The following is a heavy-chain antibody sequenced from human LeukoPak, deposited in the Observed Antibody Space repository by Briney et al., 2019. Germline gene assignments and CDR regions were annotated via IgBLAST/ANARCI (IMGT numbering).Heavy chain of an antibody. V-gene: IGHV3-49*04. CDR1: GFTFGDYA. CDR2: IRSKAYGGTT. J-gene: IGHJ4*02. D-gene: IGHD2-2*01. Sequence: GRSLRLSCTASGFTFGDYAMSWVCQAPGKGLEWVGFIRSKAYGGTTEYAASVKGRFTISRDDSKSIAYLQMNSLKTEDTAVYYCTVSSTSWFLFDYWGQGTLVTVSS. CDR3: TVSSTSWFLFDY.